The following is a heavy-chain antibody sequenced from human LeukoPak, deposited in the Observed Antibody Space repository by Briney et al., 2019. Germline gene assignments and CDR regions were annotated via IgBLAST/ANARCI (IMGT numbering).Heavy chain of an antibody. CDR2: LYSGGNT. CDR3: ARDRAQDY. CDR1: GFTVSSYY. J-gene: IGHJ4*02. Sequence: GPLRLSCAASGFTVSSYYMSWVRQAPGKGLEWVSVLYSGGNTYYADSVKGRFTISRDNAKNSLYLQMNSLRAEDTAVYYCARDRAQDYWGQGTLVTVSS. V-gene: IGHV3-66*01. D-gene: IGHD3-10*01.